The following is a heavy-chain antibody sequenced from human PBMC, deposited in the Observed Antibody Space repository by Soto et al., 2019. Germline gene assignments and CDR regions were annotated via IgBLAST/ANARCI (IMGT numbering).Heavy chain of an antibody. CDR1: ARTLSSYA. J-gene: IGHJ6*02. V-gene: IGHV1-69*06. Sequence: SGKGSCKAYARTLSSYAISWVRQAPGRGLDWMGGILPIFGTSNYAQKFQGTVTITADKYTSTAYMELSSLRSEDTAVYYCARAGPVTIFGVVSNYYRMDVWGQGTMVTVSS. CDR2: ILPIFGTS. D-gene: IGHD3-3*01. CDR3: ARAGPVTIFGVVSNYYRMDV.